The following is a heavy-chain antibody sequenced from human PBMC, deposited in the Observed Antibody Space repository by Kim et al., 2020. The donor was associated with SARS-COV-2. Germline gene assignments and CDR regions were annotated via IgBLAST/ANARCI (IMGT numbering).Heavy chain of an antibody. D-gene: IGHD2-15*01. CDR3: ARGYCSGGSCYSAVDY. J-gene: IGHJ4*02. Sequence: KFQGRVTMTRNTSISTAYMELSSLRSEDTAVYYCARGYCSGGSCYSAVDYWGQGTLVTVSS. V-gene: IGHV1-8*01.